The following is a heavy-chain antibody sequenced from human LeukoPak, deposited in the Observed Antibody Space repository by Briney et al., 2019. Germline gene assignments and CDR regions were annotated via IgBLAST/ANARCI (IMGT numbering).Heavy chain of an antibody. CDR3: ARERVMYYYDTSGYYGMDV. J-gene: IGHJ6*02. V-gene: IGHV1-69*13. Sequence: ASVKVSCKAPGGAFSNCTFSWVRQAPGQGLEWMGGIIPVFGTANYAQNFQGRVTITADESTSTAYMELSSLRSEDTAVYYCARERVMYYYDTSGYYGMDVWGQGTTVTVSS. CDR2: IIPVFGTA. D-gene: IGHD3-22*01. CDR1: GGAFSNCT.